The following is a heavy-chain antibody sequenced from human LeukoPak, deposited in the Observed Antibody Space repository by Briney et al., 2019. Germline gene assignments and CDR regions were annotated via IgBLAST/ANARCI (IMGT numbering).Heavy chain of an antibody. CDR2: IYTSGST. D-gene: IGHD3-22*01. Sequence: SETLSLTCTVPGGSISSYYWSWIRQPAGKGLEWIGRIYTSGSTNYNPSLKSRVTMSVDTSKNQFSLKLSSVTAADTAVYYCARDTYYYDSSGYYPNWFDPWGQGTLVTVSS. J-gene: IGHJ5*02. CDR1: GGSISSYY. CDR3: ARDTYYYDSSGYYPNWFDP. V-gene: IGHV4-4*07.